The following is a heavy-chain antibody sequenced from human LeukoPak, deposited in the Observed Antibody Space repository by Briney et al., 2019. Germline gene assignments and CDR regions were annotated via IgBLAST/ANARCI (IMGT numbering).Heavy chain of an antibody. Sequence: ASVRVSCKASGGTFSSYAISWVRQAPGQGLEWMGRIIPILGIANYAEKFQGRVTITADKSTSTAYMELSSLRSEDTAVYYCARDTVFDYWGQGTLVTVSS. V-gene: IGHV1-69*04. CDR2: IIPILGIA. D-gene: IGHD2-8*02. CDR3: ARDTVFDY. J-gene: IGHJ4*02. CDR1: GGTFSSYA.